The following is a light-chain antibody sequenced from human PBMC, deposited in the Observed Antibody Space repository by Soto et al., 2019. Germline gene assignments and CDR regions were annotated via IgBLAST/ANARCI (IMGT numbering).Light chain of an antibody. V-gene: IGLV2-23*01. CDR1: SGDVGNYNL. J-gene: IGLJ7*01. CDR2: EDD. CDR3: CSYLGSSTV. Sequence: QSALTQPASVSGSPGQSITISCPGVSGDVGNYNLVSWYQQHPAKAPKLIIYEDDKRPSGVSNRFSGSKSGDTASLTISGLQSEDEAAYYCCSYLGSSTVFGGGTQLTVL.